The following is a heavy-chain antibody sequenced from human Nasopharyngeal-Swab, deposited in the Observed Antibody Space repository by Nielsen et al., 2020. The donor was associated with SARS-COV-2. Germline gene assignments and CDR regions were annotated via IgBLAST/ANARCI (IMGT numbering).Heavy chain of an antibody. D-gene: IGHD6-13*01. CDR3: ARVAAAGGDV. V-gene: IGHV4-59*01. CDR2: IYYSGST. J-gene: IGHJ6*02. Sequence: RQAPGKGLEWIGYIYYSGSTNYDPSLKSRVTISVDTSKNQFSLKLSSVTAADTAVYYCARVAAAGGDVWGQGTTVTVSS.